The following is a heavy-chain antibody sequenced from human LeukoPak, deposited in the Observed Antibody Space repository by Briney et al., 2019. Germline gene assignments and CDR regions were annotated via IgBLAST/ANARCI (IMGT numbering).Heavy chain of an antibody. Sequence: GGSLRLSCAASGFTFSRYWMSWVRQAPGKGLEWVASINQDESAKFYVDSVRGRFTISRDNAKNTLYLQMNSLRAEDTAVYYCARGRITMVRGVIIFDYWGQGTLVTVSS. CDR2: INQDESAK. CDR3: ARGRITMVRGVIIFDY. J-gene: IGHJ4*02. CDR1: GFTFSRYW. V-gene: IGHV3-7*01. D-gene: IGHD3-10*01.